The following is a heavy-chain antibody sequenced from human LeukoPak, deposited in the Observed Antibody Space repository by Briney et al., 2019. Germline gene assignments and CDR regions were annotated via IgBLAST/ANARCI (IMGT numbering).Heavy chain of an antibody. CDR1: GFTVSSNY. CDR3: ARHPGGLKDPFDI. V-gene: IGHV3-48*02. J-gene: IGHJ3*02. D-gene: IGHD6-19*01. CDR2: ISSSSSTI. Sequence: GGSLRLSCAASGFTVSSNYMSWVRQAPGKGLEWVSYISSSSSTIYYADSVKGRFTISRDNAKNSLYLQMNSLRDEDTAVFYCARHPGGLKDPFDIWGQGTMVTVSS.